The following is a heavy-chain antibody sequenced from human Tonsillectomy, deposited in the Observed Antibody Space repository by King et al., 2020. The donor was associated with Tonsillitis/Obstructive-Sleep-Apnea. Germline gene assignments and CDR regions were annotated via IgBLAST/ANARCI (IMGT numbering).Heavy chain of an antibody. CDR2: INPSSGST. Sequence: VQLVESVAEVRKPGASVKVSCKASGYTFTRFYIHWVRQARGQGLEWMGIINPSSGSTTYAQQFQGRVTMTKDTSTSTVYMELSRLRSEDTAVYYCARDDVVARYIDSWGQGTLVTVSS. CDR3: ARDDVVARYIDS. D-gene: IGHD5-12*01. CDR1: GYTFTRFY. V-gene: IGHV1-46*01. J-gene: IGHJ4*02.